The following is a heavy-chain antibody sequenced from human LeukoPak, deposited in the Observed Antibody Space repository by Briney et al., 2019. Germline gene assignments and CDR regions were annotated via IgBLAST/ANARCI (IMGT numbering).Heavy chain of an antibody. CDR1: GYTFTSYG. CDR3: ARTSGESGYESNPDY. V-gene: IGHV1-18*01. Sequence: GASVKVSCKASGYTFTSYGISWVRQAPGQGLEWMGWISAYNGNTNYAQKLQGRVTITTDTSTSIAYMELRSLRSDDTAVYYCARTSGESGYESNPDYWGQGTLVTVSS. J-gene: IGHJ4*02. CDR2: ISAYNGNT. D-gene: IGHD5-12*01.